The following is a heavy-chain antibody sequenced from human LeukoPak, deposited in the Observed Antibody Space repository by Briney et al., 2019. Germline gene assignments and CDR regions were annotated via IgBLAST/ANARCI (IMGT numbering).Heavy chain of an antibody. CDR1: GSSIGTYP. CDR2: IYSTGST. Sequence: KPSETLSLTCTVSGSSIGTYPWSWIRQPPGKGLEWIGYIYSTGSTHYNPSLKSRATMSLDTSKNQFSLRLSSVTAADTAVFYCARHRVEMATITDDAFDMWGQGTMVTVSS. CDR3: ARHRVEMATITDDAFDM. J-gene: IGHJ3*02. D-gene: IGHD5-24*01. V-gene: IGHV4-4*09.